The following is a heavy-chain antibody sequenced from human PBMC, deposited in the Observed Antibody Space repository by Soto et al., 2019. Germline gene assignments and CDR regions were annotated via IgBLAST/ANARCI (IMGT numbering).Heavy chain of an antibody. J-gene: IGHJ4*02. CDR3: ARTYGSGDYFLPFEY. Sequence: QVQLLQSGAEVKKPGASVKVSCKASGYMFNTYGITWVRQAPGQGLERMGWISVYNGNIDYAQKFEGRVTMTTDTSTSTAYMELKSLTSDDTAVYYCARTYGSGDYFLPFEYWGQGTPVSVSS. CDR1: GYMFNTYG. D-gene: IGHD3-10*01. CDR2: ISVYNGNI. V-gene: IGHV1-18*01.